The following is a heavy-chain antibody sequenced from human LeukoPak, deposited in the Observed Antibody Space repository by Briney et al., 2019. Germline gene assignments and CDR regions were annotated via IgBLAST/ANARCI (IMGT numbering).Heavy chain of an antibody. CDR3: ARGEVSASLYYFDF. D-gene: IGHD2-2*01. Sequence: ASVKVSCKTSGYTFTTYGVSWVRQAPGQGLEWMGWVSGYIGNTNYAERFQGRVTMTTDTSTSTVYMELTSLRSDDTAVYYCARGEVSASLYYFDFWGQGTLVTVS. J-gene: IGHJ4*02. V-gene: IGHV1-18*01. CDR2: VSGYIGNT. CDR1: GYTFTTYG.